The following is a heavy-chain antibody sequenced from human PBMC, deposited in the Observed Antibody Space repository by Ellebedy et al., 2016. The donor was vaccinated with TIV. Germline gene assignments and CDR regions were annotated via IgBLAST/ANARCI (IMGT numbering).Heavy chain of an antibody. CDR1: GFTFSSYS. CDR3: ARDDGLRYCSSTSCYVYPDYYYGMDV. Sequence: GESLKISCAASGFTFSSYSMNWVRQAPGKGLEWVSYISSSSSTIYYADSVKGRFTISRDNAKNSLYLQMNSLRDEDTAVYYCARDDGLRYCSSTSCYVYPDYYYGMDVWGQGTTVTVSS. D-gene: IGHD2-2*01. CDR2: ISSSSSTI. J-gene: IGHJ6*02. V-gene: IGHV3-48*02.